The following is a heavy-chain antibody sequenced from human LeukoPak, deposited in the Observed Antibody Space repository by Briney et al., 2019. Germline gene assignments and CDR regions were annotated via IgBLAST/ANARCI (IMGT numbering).Heavy chain of an antibody. V-gene: IGHV4-59*08. D-gene: IGHD3-10*01. CDR1: GGSISSNY. Sequence: SETLSLTCTVSGGSISSNYWSWIRQPPGKGLEWIGYIYYSGSTNYNPSLKSRVTISVDTSKNQFSLKLSSVTAADTAVYYCASGGKWFGELPSPFDYWGQGTLVTVSS. CDR2: IYYSGST. J-gene: IGHJ4*02. CDR3: ASGGKWFGELPSPFDY.